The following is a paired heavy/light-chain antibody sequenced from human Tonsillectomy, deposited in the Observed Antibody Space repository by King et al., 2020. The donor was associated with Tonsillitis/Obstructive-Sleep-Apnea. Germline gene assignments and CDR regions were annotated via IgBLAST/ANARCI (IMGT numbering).Heavy chain of an antibody. CDR3: AREGTGRGRWGYNWFDT. D-gene: IGHD1-1*01. CDR2: IRPIRDTL. V-gene: IGHV1-69*04. CDR1: GGTFTNYD. J-gene: IGHJ5*02. Sequence: QVQMVQSGAEVKKPGSSVKVSCKASGGTFTNYDISWVRQAPGQGLEWMGRIRPIRDTLNYAQKFQGRVTITADKSTRTVYMELSSLRSEDTAVYYCAREGTGRGRWGYNWFDTWGQGTLVTVSS.
Light chain of an antibody. CDR2: GNS. Sequence: QSVLTQPPSVSGAPGQRVTISCTGSSFNIGAGYEVHWYQHLPGTAPKLLIYGNSNRPSGVPDRFSGSKSGTSASLAITGLQAEDEADYYCQSYDISLSGFVFGTGTKVTVL. J-gene: IGLJ1*01. CDR1: SFNIGAGYE. V-gene: IGLV1-40*01. CDR3: QSYDISLSGFV.